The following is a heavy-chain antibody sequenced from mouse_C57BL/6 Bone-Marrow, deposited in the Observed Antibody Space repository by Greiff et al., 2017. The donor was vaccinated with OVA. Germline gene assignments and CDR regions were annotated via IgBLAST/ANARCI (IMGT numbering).Heavy chain of an antibody. CDR3: AIWETVVATYYAIDY. CDR1: GYTFTSSW. J-gene: IGHJ4*01. Sequence: QVQLQQPGAELVKPGASVKVSCKASGYTFTSSWMHWVKQRPGQGLEWIGRIHPSDSDTNHNQKFKGKATLTVDKSSSTAYMQLSSLTSEDSAVYYCAIWETVVATYYAIDYWGQGTSVTVSS. D-gene: IGHD1-1*01. CDR2: IHPSDSDT. V-gene: IGHV1-74*01.